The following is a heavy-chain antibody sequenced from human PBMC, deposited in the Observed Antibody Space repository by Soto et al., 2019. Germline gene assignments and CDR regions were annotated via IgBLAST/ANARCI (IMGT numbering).Heavy chain of an antibody. CDR2: IKPDGSEK. Sequence: GGSLRLSCAASGFTFSSYWMSWVRQAPGKGLEWVANIKPDGSEKYYVDSVRGRFTISRDNVENSLNLQMNSLRAEDAALYYCARDEAHPLGYWGQGTLVTVSS. CDR1: GFTFSSYW. J-gene: IGHJ4*02. D-gene: IGHD6-13*01. CDR3: ARDEAHPLGY. V-gene: IGHV3-7*01.